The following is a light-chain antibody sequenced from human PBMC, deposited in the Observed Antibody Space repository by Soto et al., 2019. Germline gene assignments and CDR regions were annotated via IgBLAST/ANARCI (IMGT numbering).Light chain of an antibody. CDR1: VSDVGNFGP. CDR3: CSYVGARTSV. J-gene: IGLJ1*01. CDR2: EGN. Sequence: QSALTQPASVSGSPGQSITISCTGTVSDVGNFGPVSWYQQHPGQVPKLIIYEGNRRPSGVSSRFSGSKSGNTASLTISGLQAEDEADYYCCSYVGARTSVFGTGTKVTFL. V-gene: IGLV2-23*01.